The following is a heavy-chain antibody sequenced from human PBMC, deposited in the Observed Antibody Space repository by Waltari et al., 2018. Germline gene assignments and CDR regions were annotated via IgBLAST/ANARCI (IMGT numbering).Heavy chain of an antibody. CDR2: IYHAGDP. J-gene: IGHJ4*02. D-gene: IGHD2-2*03. Sequence: QVQLQESGPGLVKPSETLSLTCDVSGYSINSGYYWGWIRQSPGKGLEWIATIYHAGDPFSNPSLKCLVTISMDTSKNQFSLTLNSVPAADTAVYFCSRQVLGYCTSAACRRLESWGQGTLVTVSS. CDR3: SRQVLGYCTSAACRRLES. V-gene: IGHV4-38-2*01. CDR1: GYSINSGYY.